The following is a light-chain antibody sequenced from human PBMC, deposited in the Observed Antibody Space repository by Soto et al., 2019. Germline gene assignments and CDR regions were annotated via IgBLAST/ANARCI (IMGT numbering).Light chain of an antibody. CDR1: QSVSGY. CDR2: DPS. J-gene: IGKJ4*01. Sequence: EIVLTQSPATLSLSPGNRATLSCRASQSVSGYLAWYQQKPGQAPRLLSYDPSNRATGIPARFSGSGSGTDFTLTITSLEPQDLAVYYCQQRSNWPSTLGGGTKVQI. V-gene: IGKV3-11*01. CDR3: QQRSNWPST.